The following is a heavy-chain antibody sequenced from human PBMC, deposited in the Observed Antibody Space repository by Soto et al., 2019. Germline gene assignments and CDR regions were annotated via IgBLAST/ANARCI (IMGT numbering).Heavy chain of an antibody. CDR2: INPNSGGT. Sequence: ASVKVSCKASGYTFTGYYMHWVRQAPGQGLEWMGWINPNSGGTNYAQKFQGRVTMTRDTSISTAYMELSRLRSDDTAVYYCARAICGVVIINWFDPWGQGTLVTVSS. D-gene: IGHD3-3*01. V-gene: IGHV1-2*02. J-gene: IGHJ5*02. CDR1: GYTFTGYY. CDR3: ARAICGVVIINWFDP.